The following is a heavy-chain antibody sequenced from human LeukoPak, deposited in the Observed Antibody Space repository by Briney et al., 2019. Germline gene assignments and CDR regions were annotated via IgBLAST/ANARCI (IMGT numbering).Heavy chain of an antibody. Sequence: SVKVSCKASGGTFSSYAISWVRQAPGQGLEWMGGIIPIFGTANYAQKFQGRVTITADESTSTAYMELSSLRSEDTAVYYCARAQEYSSSSEYYYYYYMDVWGKGTTVTVSS. CDR1: GGTFSSYA. J-gene: IGHJ6*03. V-gene: IGHV1-69*13. CDR2: IIPIFGTA. D-gene: IGHD6-6*01. CDR3: ARAQEYSSSSEYYYYYYMDV.